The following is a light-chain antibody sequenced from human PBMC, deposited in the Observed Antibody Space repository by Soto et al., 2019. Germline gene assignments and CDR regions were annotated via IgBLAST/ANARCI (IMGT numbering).Light chain of an antibody. CDR1: NIGSKS. V-gene: IGLV3-21*02. CDR3: QVWDTSRGPPKSV. CDR2: DDS. Sequence: SYELTQPPSVSVAPGQTARLTCGGSNIGSKSVPWYQQKPSQAPVLVVFDDSDRPSGIPERVSGSNSGNMATLTITRVEAGDEAVFYCQVWDTSRGPPKSVFGGGTKLTGL. J-gene: IGLJ3*02.